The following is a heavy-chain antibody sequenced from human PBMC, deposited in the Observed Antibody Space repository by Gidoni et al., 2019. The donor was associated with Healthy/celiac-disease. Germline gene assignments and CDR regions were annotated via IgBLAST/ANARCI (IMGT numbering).Heavy chain of an antibody. V-gene: IGHV4-39*01. CDR2: IYYSGST. D-gene: IGHD4-17*01. CDR3: ARSWGTTGFDY. Sequence: QLQLQESGPGLVKPSETLSLTCPVPGGSISSSSYYWGWIRQPPGKGLEWIGSIYYSGSTYYNPSLKSRVTISVDTSKNQFSLKLSSVTAADTAVYYCARSWGTTGFDYWGQGTLVTVSS. J-gene: IGHJ4*02. CDR1: GGSISSSSYY.